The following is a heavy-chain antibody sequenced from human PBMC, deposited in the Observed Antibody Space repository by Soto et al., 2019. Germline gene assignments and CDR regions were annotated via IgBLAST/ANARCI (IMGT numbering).Heavy chain of an antibody. CDR2: VYYSGST. V-gene: IGHV4-31*03. CDR1: GGSISSGGYY. Sequence: PSETLSLTCTVSGGSISSGGYYWSWIRQYPGKGLEWIGYVYYSGSTYYNPSLKSRVTISVDTSKNQFSLRLSSVTAADTAVYYCARGLDYRNHYYMDGWGKGTTVNVSS. D-gene: IGHD4-4*01. CDR3: ARGLDYRNHYYMDG. J-gene: IGHJ6*03.